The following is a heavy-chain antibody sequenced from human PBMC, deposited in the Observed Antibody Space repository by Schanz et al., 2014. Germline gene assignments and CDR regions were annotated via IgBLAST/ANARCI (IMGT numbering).Heavy chain of an antibody. Sequence: QLMQSGSEVRKPGASVKVSCKASGYTFTSYYMHWVRQAPGQGLEWMGIINPSGGSTSYAQKFQGRVTMTRDTSTTTVYMELSSLRSDDTAIYYCARVHIATYHYSSPDAFDIWGQGTRVTVSS. V-gene: IGHV1-46*01. D-gene: IGHD6-19*01. J-gene: IGHJ3*02. CDR2: INPSGGST. CDR3: ARVHIATYHYSSPDAFDI. CDR1: GYTFTSYY.